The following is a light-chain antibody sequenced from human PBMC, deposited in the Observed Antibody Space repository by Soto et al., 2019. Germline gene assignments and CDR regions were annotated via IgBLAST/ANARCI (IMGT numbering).Light chain of an antibody. J-gene: IGKJ4*01. Sequence: EIVVTQSPATLSLSPGERATLSCRASQSVSSYLAWYQQKPGQAPRLLIYDASSRATGIPARFSGSGSGTDFTLTISSLEPEDFAVYYCQQRGNWPLTFGGGTKVEIK. CDR1: QSVSSY. V-gene: IGKV3-11*01. CDR3: QQRGNWPLT. CDR2: DAS.